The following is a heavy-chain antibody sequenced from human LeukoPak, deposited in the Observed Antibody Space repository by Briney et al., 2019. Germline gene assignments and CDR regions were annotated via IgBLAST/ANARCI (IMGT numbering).Heavy chain of an antibody. CDR3: ARAYCGGDCYPAPTTEYYYYYYMDV. Sequence: ASVKVSCKASGYTFTTYALSWVRQAPGQGLEWMGWINTNTGNPTYAQGFTGRFVFSLDTSVSTAYLQISGLKAEDTAVYYCARAYCGGDCYPAPTTEYYYYYYMDVWGKGTTVTVSS. J-gene: IGHJ6*03. CDR1: GYTFTTYA. V-gene: IGHV7-4-1*02. D-gene: IGHD2-21*02. CDR2: INTNTGNP.